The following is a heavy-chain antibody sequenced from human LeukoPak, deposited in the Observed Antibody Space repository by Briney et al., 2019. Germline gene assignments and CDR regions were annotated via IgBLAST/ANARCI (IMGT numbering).Heavy chain of an antibody. D-gene: IGHD2-2*01. CDR1: GGSISSGGYY. CDR2: IYYSGST. Sequence: PSQTLSLTCTVAGGSISSGGYYWSWIRQHPGKGLEWIGYIYYSGSTYYNPSLKSRVTISVDTSKNQFSLKLSSVTAADTAVYYCARSYCSSTSCCPYYYYYMDLWGKGTTVTVSS. CDR3: ARSYCSSTSCCPYYYYYMDL. J-gene: IGHJ6*03. V-gene: IGHV4-31*03.